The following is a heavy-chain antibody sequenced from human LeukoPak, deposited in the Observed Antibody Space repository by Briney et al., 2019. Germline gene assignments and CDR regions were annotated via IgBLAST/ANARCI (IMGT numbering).Heavy chain of an antibody. CDR2: ISYDGSNK. CDR1: GFTFSSYA. V-gene: IGHV3-30-3*01. J-gene: IGHJ3*02. Sequence: GGSLRLSCAASGFTFSSYAMHWVRQAPGKGLEWVAVISYDGSNKYYADSVKGRFTISRDNSKNTLYLQMNSLRVEDTAIYYCAKAFIWSGPPEHDAFDIWGQGTMVTVSS. CDR3: AKAFIWSGPPEHDAFDI. D-gene: IGHD3-3*01.